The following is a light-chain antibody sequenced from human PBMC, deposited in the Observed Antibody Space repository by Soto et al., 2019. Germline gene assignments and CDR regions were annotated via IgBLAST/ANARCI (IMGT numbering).Light chain of an antibody. CDR2: EAT. J-gene: IGLJ3*02. Sequence: QSALTQPASVSGSPGQSITISCTGTXXXLGTYNLVSWYQQHPGKAPKLTIYEATKRPSGVSNRFSGSKSGNTASLTISGLQAEDEXDYYCCSYAGGSTLVFGGGTKLTVL. CDR3: CSYAGGSTLV. CDR1: XXXLGTYNL. V-gene: IGLV2-23*01.